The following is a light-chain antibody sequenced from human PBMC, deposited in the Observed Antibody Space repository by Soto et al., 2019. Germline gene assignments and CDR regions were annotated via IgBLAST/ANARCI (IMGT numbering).Light chain of an antibody. Sequence: EIVLTQSPGTLSLSPGERATLSCRASQSVDSNFLAWYQQKPGQAPRLLVYGSSTRAAGVPDRFSGSGSGTDFAVTISRLELEDFAVYSCQQYGRTPLLYAFGQGTKLGVK. V-gene: IGKV3-20*01. CDR1: QSVDSNF. CDR2: GSS. J-gene: IGKJ2*01. CDR3: QQYGRTPLLYA.